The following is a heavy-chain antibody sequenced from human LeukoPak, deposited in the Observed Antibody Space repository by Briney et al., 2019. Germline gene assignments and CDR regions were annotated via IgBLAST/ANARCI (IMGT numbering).Heavy chain of an antibody. J-gene: IGHJ4*02. V-gene: IGHV4-34*01. CDR1: GGSFSGYY. D-gene: IGHD3-22*01. CDR3: ATDGGYYDSSGFGYY. Sequence: PSETLSLTCAVYGGSFSGYYWSWIRQPPGKGLEWIGEINHSGSTNYNPSLKSRVTISVDTSKNQFSLKLSSVTAADTAVYYCATDGGYYDSSGFGYYWGQGTLVTVSS. CDR2: INHSGST.